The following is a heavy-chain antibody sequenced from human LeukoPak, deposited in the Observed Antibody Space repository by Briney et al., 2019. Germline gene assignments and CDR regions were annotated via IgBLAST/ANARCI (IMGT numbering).Heavy chain of an antibody. CDR3: ATWGYGNSFDD. J-gene: IGHJ4*02. D-gene: IGHD7-27*01. Sequence: GGSLRLSCAASGFTFSISAMTWVRQAPGKGLEWVSAIGSSGDRTYYADSVKGRFTISRDNSKNTLYLKMNSLRAEDTAVYFCATWGYGNSFDDWGQGTQVTVSS. V-gene: IGHV3-23*01. CDR2: IGSSGDRT. CDR1: GFTFSISA.